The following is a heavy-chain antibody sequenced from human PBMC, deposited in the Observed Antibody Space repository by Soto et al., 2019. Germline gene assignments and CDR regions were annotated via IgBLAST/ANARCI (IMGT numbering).Heavy chain of an antibody. CDR3: ARPYPNMDWFDP. V-gene: IGHV3-11*01. Sequence: LRLSCAASGFTFSDYYMSWIRQAPGKGLEWVSYISSSGSTIYYADSVKGRFTISRDNAKNSLYLQMNSLRAEDTAVYYCARPYPNMDWFDPWGQGTLVTVSS. CDR2: ISSSGSTI. D-gene: IGHD2-21*01. J-gene: IGHJ5*02. CDR1: GFTFSDYY.